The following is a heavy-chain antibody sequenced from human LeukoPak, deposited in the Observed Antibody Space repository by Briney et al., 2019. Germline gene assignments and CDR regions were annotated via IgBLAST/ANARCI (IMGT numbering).Heavy chain of an antibody. Sequence: SETLSLTCTVSGGSISSYYWSWIRQPPGKGLEWIGYIYYSGSTNYNPSLKSRVTISVATSKNQFSLKLSSVTAADTAVYYCARHWASGYYFDYWGQGTLVTVSS. V-gene: IGHV4-59*08. CDR2: IYYSGST. J-gene: IGHJ4*02. CDR3: ARHWASGYYFDY. D-gene: IGHD3-16*01. CDR1: GGSISSYY.